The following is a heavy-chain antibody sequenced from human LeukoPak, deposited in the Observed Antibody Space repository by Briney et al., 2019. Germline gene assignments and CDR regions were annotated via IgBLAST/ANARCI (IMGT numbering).Heavy chain of an antibody. V-gene: IGHV3-15*01. CDR3: TTLLWFGELSDY. D-gene: IGHD3-10*01. Sequence: PGGSLRLSCAASGFTFSNAWMSWVRQAPGKGLEWVGRIKSKTDGGITDYAAPVKGRFTISRDDSKNTLYLQMNSLKTEDTAVYYCTTLLWFGELSDYWGQGTLVTVST. CDR2: IKSKTDGGIT. CDR1: GFTFSNAW. J-gene: IGHJ4*02.